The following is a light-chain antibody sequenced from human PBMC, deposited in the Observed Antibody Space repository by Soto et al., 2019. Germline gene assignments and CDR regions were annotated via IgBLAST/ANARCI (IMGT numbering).Light chain of an antibody. Sequence: QSALTQPPSVSGSPGQSVTISCTGTSSDVGSYNRVSWYQQPPGTAPKLLIYEVSNRPSGVPDRFSGSKSGNTASLTISGLAAEDEDDYYCSSYTSSSTVVFGGGTKLTVL. CDR1: SSDVGSYNR. V-gene: IGLV2-18*02. CDR3: SSYTSSSTVV. J-gene: IGLJ2*01. CDR2: EVS.